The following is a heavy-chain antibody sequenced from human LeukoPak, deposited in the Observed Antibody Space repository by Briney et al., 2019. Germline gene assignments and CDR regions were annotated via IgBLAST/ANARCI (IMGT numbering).Heavy chain of an antibody. Sequence: PGGSLRLSCAASGFTFSIYSMNWVRQAPGKGLEWVSSISSSNSYIYYADSVKGRFTISRDNAKNSLYLQMNSLRAEDTAVYYWARGQSSSWPNWFDPWGQGTLVTVSS. D-gene: IGHD6-13*01. J-gene: IGHJ5*02. CDR3: ARGQSSSWPNWFDP. V-gene: IGHV3-21*01. CDR2: ISSSNSYI. CDR1: GFTFSIYS.